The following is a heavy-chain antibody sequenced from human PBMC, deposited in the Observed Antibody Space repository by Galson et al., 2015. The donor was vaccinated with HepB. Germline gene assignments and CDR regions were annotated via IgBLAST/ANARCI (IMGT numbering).Heavy chain of an antibody. D-gene: IGHD5-12*01. CDR1: GFSLSTSGVS. Sequence: PALVKPTQTLTLTCTLSGFSLSTSGVSVGWIRQPPGKALEWLAFIHWDDDNDRRPSPRTRLSISTDTSKTQVVLTLTNIAPEDAATYYCVHRARYSNTGWSGHYFDSWGQGTLVTVSS. CDR3: VHRARYSNTGWSGHYFDS. J-gene: IGHJ4*02. CDR2: IHWDDDN. V-gene: IGHV2-5*02.